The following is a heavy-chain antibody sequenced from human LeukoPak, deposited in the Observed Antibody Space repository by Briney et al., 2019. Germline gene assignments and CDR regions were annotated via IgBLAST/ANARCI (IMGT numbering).Heavy chain of an antibody. D-gene: IGHD2-2*01. CDR3: ARDGGSSTSWYSY. CDR2: ISYDGSNK. CDR1: GFTFSSYA. J-gene: IGHJ4*02. V-gene: IGHV3-30*04. Sequence: GGSLRLSCAASGFTFSSYAMHWVRQAPGKGLEWVAVISYDGSNKYYADSVKGRFTISRDNSKNTLYLQMNSLRAEDTAVYYCARDGGSSTSWYSYWGQGTLVTVSP.